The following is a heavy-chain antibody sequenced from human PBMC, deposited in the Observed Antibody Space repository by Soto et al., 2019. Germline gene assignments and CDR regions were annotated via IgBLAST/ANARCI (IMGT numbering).Heavy chain of an antibody. CDR3: ARARGFCSGGSCLRYYIDY. CDR2: IYYSGST. D-gene: IGHD2-15*01. CDR1: GGSISSYY. J-gene: IGHJ4*02. Sequence: SETLSLTCTVSGGSISSYYWSWIRQPPGKGLEWIGYIYYSGSTNYNPSLKSRVTISVDTSKNQFSLKLSSVTAADTAVYYCARARGFCSGGSCLRYYIDYSGQATLVTVSS. V-gene: IGHV4-59*01.